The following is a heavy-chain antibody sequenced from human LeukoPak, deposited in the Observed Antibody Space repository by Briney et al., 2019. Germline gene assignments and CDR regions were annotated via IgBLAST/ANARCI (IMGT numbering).Heavy chain of an antibody. CDR1: GYSISSGYY. V-gene: IGHV4-38-2*02. J-gene: IGHJ5*02. Sequence: SETLSLTCTVSGYSISSGYYWGWIRQPPGKGLEWIGSIYHSGSTNYNPSLKSRVTISVDTSKNQFSLKLSSVTAADTAVYYCARWDRDWFDPWGQGTLVTVSS. CDR3: ARWDRDWFDP. CDR2: IYHSGST. D-gene: IGHD1-26*01.